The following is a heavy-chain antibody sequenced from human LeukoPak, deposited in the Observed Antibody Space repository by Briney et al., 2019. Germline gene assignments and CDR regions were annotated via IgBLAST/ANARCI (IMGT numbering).Heavy chain of an antibody. Sequence: PGGSLRLSCTASGFTFGDYAMSWVRQAPGKGLEWVGFIRSKAYGGTTEYAASVKGRFTISRDDSKSIAYLQMNSLKTEDTAVYYCARDGDLDAFDIWGQGTMVTVSS. V-gene: IGHV3-49*04. J-gene: IGHJ3*02. CDR1: GFTFGDYA. CDR3: ARDGDLDAFDI. CDR2: IRSKAYGGTT.